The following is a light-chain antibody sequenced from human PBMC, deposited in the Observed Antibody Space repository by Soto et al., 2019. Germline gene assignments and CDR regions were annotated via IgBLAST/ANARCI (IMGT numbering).Light chain of an antibody. CDR2: DVS. J-gene: IGKJ1*01. CDR3: QQYNSFST. CDR1: ESISSW. Sequence: DIQMTQSPSTLSASIGDRVVITCRASESISSWLAWYQQKPGKAPKLLIYDVSSLESGVPSRFSGSRSGTEFTLTISSLQPDDFATYYCQQYNSFSTFGQGTKV. V-gene: IGKV1-5*01.